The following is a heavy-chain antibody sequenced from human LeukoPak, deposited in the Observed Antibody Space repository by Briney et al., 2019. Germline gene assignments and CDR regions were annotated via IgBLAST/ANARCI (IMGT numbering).Heavy chain of an antibody. V-gene: IGHV1-2*02. CDR2: NSNSGGT. CDR3: ARDLAGDGLSYFDY. Sequence: GASVKVSCKASGCTFSGYYMHWVRQAPGQGLEWMGWNSNSGGTNYAQKFQGRVTMTRDTSISTTYMELTSLKSDDTAVYYCARDLAGDGLSYFDYWGQGTLVIVSS. CDR1: GCTFSGYY. D-gene: IGHD6-19*01. J-gene: IGHJ4*02.